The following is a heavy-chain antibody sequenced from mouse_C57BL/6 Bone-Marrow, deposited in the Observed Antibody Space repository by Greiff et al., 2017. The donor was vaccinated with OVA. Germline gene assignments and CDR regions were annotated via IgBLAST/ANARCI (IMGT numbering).Heavy chain of an antibody. Sequence: VQLKQSGTVLARPGASVKMSCKTSGYTFTSYWMHWVKQRPGQGLEWIGAIYPGNSDTSYNQKFKGKAKLPAVTSASTAYMELSSLTNEDSAVYYGFITPFFDYWGQGTTLTVSS. CDR2: IYPGNSDT. CDR1: GYTFTSYW. CDR3: FITPFFDY. V-gene: IGHV1-5*01. J-gene: IGHJ2*01. D-gene: IGHD1-1*01.